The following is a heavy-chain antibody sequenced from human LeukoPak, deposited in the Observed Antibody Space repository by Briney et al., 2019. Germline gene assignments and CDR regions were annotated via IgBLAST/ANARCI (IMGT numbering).Heavy chain of an antibody. Sequence: ASVKVSCKASGYTFTGYFMHWVRQAPGQGLEWMGWINPNSGGTNYAQKFQGRVTMTRDTSISTAYMELSRLRSDDTAAYYCAPSNGWSYYFDYWGQGTLVTVSS. CDR3: APSNGWSYYFDY. V-gene: IGHV1-2*02. J-gene: IGHJ4*02. CDR1: GYTFTGYF. CDR2: INPNSGGT. D-gene: IGHD6-19*01.